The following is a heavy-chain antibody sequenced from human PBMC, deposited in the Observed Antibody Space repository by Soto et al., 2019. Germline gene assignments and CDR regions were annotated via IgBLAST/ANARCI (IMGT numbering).Heavy chain of an antibody. J-gene: IGHJ6*02. CDR3: ARASPADV. CDR1: GFTFSNFA. V-gene: IGHV3-64*01. Sequence: EVQLVESGGGLVQPGGSLRLSCAASGFTFSNFAMHWLRQAPGKGLECVSVISANGDTTYYATSVKDRFTISRDDSKNTQFLQMRTLIADDMAVYCCARASPADVWGQWTTVAVSS. CDR2: ISANGDTT.